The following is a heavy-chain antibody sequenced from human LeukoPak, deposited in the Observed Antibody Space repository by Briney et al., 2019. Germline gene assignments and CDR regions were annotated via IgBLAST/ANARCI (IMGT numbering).Heavy chain of an antibody. CDR3: ARIYGDPHPYYYYMDV. CDR2: INPSGGST. J-gene: IGHJ6*03. D-gene: IGHD4-17*01. Sequence: ASVKVSCKASGYTFTSYYMHWVRQAPGQGLEWMGIINPSGGSTSYAQKFQGRVTITRDTSTSTVYMELSSLRSDDTAVYYCARIYGDPHPYYYYMDVWGKGTTVTVSS. V-gene: IGHV1-46*01. CDR1: GYTFTSYY.